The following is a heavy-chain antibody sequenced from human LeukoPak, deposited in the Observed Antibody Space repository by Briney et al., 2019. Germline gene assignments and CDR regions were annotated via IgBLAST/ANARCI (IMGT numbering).Heavy chain of an antibody. V-gene: IGHV1-18*01. J-gene: IGHJ4*02. D-gene: IGHD3-22*01. CDR3: ARPYYYDSTGYYQYYFDY. CDR2: ISAYNGNT. Sequence: ASVKVSCKASGYTFTSYGISWVRQAPGQGLEWMGWISAYNGNTNYAQKLQGRVTMTTDTSTSTAYMELRSLGSDDTAVYYCARPYYYDSTGYYQYYFDYWGQGTLVTVSS. CDR1: GYTFTSYG.